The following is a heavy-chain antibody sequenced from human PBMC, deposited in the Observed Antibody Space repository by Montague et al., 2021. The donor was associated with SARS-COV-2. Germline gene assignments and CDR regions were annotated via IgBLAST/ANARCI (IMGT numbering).Heavy chain of an antibody. D-gene: IGHD6-19*01. Sequence: CAISGDSVSSTAAAWNWIRQSPSRGLEWLGRTYYRSEWHTDYAVPVEGRLAIDAGTSKNQFSLQLHSVTPEDSAVYYCASGWTLFDWGQGTLVTVSS. CDR1: GDSVSSTAAA. CDR3: ASGWTLFD. V-gene: IGHV6-1*01. J-gene: IGHJ4*02. CDR2: TYYRSEWHT.